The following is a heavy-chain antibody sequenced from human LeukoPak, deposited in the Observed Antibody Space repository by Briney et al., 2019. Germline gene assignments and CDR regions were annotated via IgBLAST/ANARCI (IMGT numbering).Heavy chain of an antibody. CDR3: ARGYSSSNDY. Sequence: PGGSLRLSCAASGFTFRSYWMHWVRQAPGKGLVWVSRINSDGSSTIYADSVKGRFTSSRDNAKNTLYVQMNSLRAEDTAVYYCARGYSSSNDYWGQGTLVTVSS. CDR2: INSDGSST. D-gene: IGHD6-6*01. CDR1: GFTFRSYW. V-gene: IGHV3-74*01. J-gene: IGHJ4*02.